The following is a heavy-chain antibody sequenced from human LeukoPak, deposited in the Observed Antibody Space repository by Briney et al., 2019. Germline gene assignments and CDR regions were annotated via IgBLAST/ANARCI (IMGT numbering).Heavy chain of an antibody. V-gene: IGHV3-21*01. J-gene: IGHJ5*02. CDR2: ISSSSSYI. CDR3: ARDLKKGHFFNPEFDP. Sequence: PGGSLRLSCAASGFTFSSYSMNWVRQAPGKGLEWVSSISSSSSYIYYADSVKGRFTISRDNAKNSLYLQMNSLRAEDTAVYYCARDLKKGHFFNPEFDPWGQGTLVTVSS. CDR1: GFTFSSYS. D-gene: IGHD2/OR15-2a*01.